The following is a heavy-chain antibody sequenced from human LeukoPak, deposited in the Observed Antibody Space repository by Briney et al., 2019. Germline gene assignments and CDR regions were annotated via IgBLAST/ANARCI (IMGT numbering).Heavy chain of an antibody. D-gene: IGHD2/OR15-2a*01. CDR2: IYYSGST. J-gene: IGHJ5*02. CDR3: ARRPFSWFDP. Sequence: SETLSLTCSVSGDSIRSYNWNWIRQPPGKGLEWIGLIYYSGSTNYNPSLRSRVTMSVDAPKNQVSLKLSSVTAADTAVYYCARRPFSWFDPWGQGTLVTVSS. CDR1: GDSIRSYN. V-gene: IGHV4-59*08.